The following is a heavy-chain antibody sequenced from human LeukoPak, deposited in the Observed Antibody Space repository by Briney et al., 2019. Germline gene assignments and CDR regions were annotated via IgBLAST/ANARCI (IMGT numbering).Heavy chain of an antibody. J-gene: IGHJ4*02. CDR1: GFTFSSYA. V-gene: IGHV3-30*04. D-gene: IGHD5-18*01. Sequence: PGRSLRLSCAASGFTFSSYAMHWVRQAPGKGLEWVAVISYDGGNKYYADSVKGRFTISRDNSKNTLYLQMNSLRAEDTAVYYCARDEYSYGYRYYFDYWGQGTLVTVSS. CDR2: ISYDGGNK. CDR3: ARDEYSYGYRYYFDY.